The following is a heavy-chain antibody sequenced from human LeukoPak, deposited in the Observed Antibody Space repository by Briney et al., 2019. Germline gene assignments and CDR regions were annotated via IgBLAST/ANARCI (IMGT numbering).Heavy chain of an antibody. CDR2: VNSDGSST. CDR1: GFTFSSYW. J-gene: IGHJ4*02. CDR3: ARGSTQYSSGWYGLDY. Sequence: GGSLRLFCAASGFTFSSYWMHWVRQAPGKGLGWVSRVNSDGSSTTYADSVKGRFTISRDNAKNTLYLQMNSLRAEDTAVYYCARGSTQYSSGWYGLDYWGQGTLVTVSS. V-gene: IGHV3-74*01. D-gene: IGHD6-19*01.